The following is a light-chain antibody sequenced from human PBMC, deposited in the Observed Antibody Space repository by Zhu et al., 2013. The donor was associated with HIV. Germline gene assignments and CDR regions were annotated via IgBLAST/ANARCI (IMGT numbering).Light chain of an antibody. CDR2: DNN. V-gene: IGLV1-51*01. CDR3: GTWDSSLSGVV. CDR1: SSNIGNNY. Sequence: QSVLTQPPSVSAAPGQKVTISCSGSSSNIGNNYVSWYQQLPGTAPRLLIYDNNKRPSGIPDRFSGSKSGTSATLGITGLQTGDEADYYCGTWDSSLSGVVFGG. J-gene: IGLJ2*01.